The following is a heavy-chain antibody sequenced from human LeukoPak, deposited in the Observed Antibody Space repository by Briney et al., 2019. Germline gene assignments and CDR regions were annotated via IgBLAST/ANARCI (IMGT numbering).Heavy chain of an antibody. CDR3: AKRRYDSSGHFDS. V-gene: IGHV3-66*01. Sequence: GGSLRLSCAASEFSVGSNYMTWVRQAPGKGLEWVSLIYSGGSTYYADSVKGRFTISRDNSKNTLYMRMSSLRAEDTALYYCAKRRYDSSGHFDSWGQGTLVTVSS. CDR2: IYSGGST. D-gene: IGHD3-22*01. CDR1: EFSVGSNY. J-gene: IGHJ4*02.